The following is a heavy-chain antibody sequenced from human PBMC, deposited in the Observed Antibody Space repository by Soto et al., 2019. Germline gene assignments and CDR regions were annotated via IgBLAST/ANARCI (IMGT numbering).Heavy chain of an antibody. J-gene: IGHJ6*02. CDR1: GGTFRTYT. D-gene: IGHD3-3*01. Sequence: GASVKVSCKASGGTFRTYTVIWVRQAPGQGLEWMGRIVPGGDITNYAQNFQGRLTMTGDKSTSTAYLELSSLRSEDTAVYYCTAGWLRFLEWFPQPYYGMDVWGQGTTVTVSS. CDR3: TAGWLRFLEWFPQPYYGMDV. V-gene: IGHV1-69*02. CDR2: IVPGGDIT.